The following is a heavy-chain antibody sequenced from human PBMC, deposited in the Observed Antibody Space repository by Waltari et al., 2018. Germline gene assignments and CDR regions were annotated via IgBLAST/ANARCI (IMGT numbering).Heavy chain of an antibody. CDR2: IKPRKGDT. CDR3: ARVNYDSTGCDH. J-gene: IGHJ5*02. CDR1: GYIFTNYY. V-gene: IGHV1-46*01. D-gene: IGHD3-22*01. Sequence: QVQLVQSGAEVRKPGASVRVSCRTSGYIFTNYYIHWVRQVPGQGLEWMGIIKPRKGDTNYAQKLQGRITMTRDTSTSTIYMDLSSLNFEDTAVYYCARVNYDSTGCDHWGQGTLVTVSS.